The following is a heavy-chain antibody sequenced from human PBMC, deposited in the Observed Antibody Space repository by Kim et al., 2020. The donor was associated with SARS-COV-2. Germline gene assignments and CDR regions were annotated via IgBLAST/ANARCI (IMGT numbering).Heavy chain of an antibody. CDR1: GFTFSSYS. J-gene: IGHJ4*02. V-gene: IGHV3-21*01. CDR3: ARDRGIAARLIFDF. CDR2: ISSSSSYI. D-gene: IGHD6-6*01. Sequence: GGSLRLSCAASGFTFSSYSMNWVRQAPGKGLEWVSSISSSSSYIYYADSVKGRFTISRDNAKNSLYLQMNSLRAEDTAVYYCARDRGIAARLIFDFWGQGTLVTVSS.